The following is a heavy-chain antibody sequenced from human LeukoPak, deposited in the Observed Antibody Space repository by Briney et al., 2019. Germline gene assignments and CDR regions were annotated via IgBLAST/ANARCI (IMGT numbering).Heavy chain of an antibody. CDR1: GFTFSNYV. D-gene: IGHD3-22*01. V-gene: IGHV3-23*01. J-gene: IGHJ3*02. CDR3: AKDDQIRQYYYDSSGYFIFGAFDI. CDR2: ISGSGGSP. Sequence: GGSLRLSCAASGFTFSNYVMSWVRQAPGKGLEWVSAISGSGGSPYYADSVKGRFTISKDNSKNTLYLQMNSLRAEDTAVYYCAKDDQIRQYYYDSSGYFIFGAFDIWGQGTMVTVSS.